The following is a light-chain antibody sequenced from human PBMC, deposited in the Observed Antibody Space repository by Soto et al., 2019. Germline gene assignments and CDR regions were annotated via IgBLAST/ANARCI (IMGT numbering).Light chain of an antibody. CDR2: HVT. Sequence: QSALTQPASVSGTPGQSITISCTGTRSALAIHNSVSWYQQLPVTAPKLLISHVTHRPSRFPNRFSGSRSGNTASLTISGLQPYDEADYYCGSYTDSTSDGFGSGTNPTVL. J-gene: IGLJ1*01. CDR3: GSYTDSTSDG. V-gene: IGLV2-14*03. CDR1: RSALAIHNS.